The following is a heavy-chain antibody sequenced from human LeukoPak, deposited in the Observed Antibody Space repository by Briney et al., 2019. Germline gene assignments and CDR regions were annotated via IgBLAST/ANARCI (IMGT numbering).Heavy chain of an antibody. D-gene: IGHD1-26*01. CDR1: GGSFSGYY. CDR2: INHSGST. Sequence: SETLSLTCAVYGGSFSGYYWSWIRQPPGKGLEWIGEINHSGSTNYNPSLKSRVTISVDTSKNQSSLKLSSVTAADTAVYYCARGPGTNFDYWGQGTLVTVSS. J-gene: IGHJ4*02. CDR3: ARGPGTNFDY. V-gene: IGHV4-34*01.